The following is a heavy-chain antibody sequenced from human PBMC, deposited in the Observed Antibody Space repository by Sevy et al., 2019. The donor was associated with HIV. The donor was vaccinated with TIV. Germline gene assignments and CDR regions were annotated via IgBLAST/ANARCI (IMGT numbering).Heavy chain of an antibody. D-gene: IGHD1-1*01. J-gene: IGHJ5*01. CDR3: ARDSARVIVPTAGFDS. CDR2: RWYDGRTK. Sequence: GGSLRLSCSASGFTFRSFSMHWVRRAPGKGLEWVAERWYDGRTKEYADSVKGRFTISRDNSKNMLSLEMNSLRAEDTGLYFCARDSARVIVPTAGFDSWGQGTVVTVSS. CDR1: GFTFRSFS. V-gene: IGHV3-33*01.